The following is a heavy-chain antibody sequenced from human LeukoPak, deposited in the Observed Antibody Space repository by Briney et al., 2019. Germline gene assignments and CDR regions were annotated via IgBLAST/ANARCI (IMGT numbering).Heavy chain of an antibody. CDR1: GGSISSYY. D-gene: IGHD3-22*01. Sequence: SETLSLTCTVSGGSISSYYWSWIRQPPGKGLEWIRYIYYSGSTNYNPSLKSRVTISVDTSKNQFSLKLSSVTAADTAVYYCTRGDYYDTSGYYFLFDYWGQGTLVTVSS. J-gene: IGHJ4*02. CDR3: TRGDYYDTSGYYFLFDY. CDR2: IYYSGST. V-gene: IGHV4-59*01.